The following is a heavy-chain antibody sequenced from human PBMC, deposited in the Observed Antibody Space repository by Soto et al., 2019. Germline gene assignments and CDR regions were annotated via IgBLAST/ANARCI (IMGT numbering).Heavy chain of an antibody. J-gene: IGHJ4*02. D-gene: IGHD3-9*01. CDR3: ARAYDSLTGFDY. V-gene: IGHV4-59*01. Sequence: QVQLQESGPGLVKPSETLSFTCSVSGGSISSNYWSWIRQPPGKGLEWIGYISYSGRTNYNPSVRSRVTISGDTSKNQCSLKLSSVTAADTAVYYCARAYDSLTGFDYWGQGTLVTVSS. CDR2: ISYSGRT. CDR1: GGSISSNY.